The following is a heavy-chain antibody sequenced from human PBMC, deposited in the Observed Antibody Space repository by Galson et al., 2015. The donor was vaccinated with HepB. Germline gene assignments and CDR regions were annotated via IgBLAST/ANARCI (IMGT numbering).Heavy chain of an antibody. CDR1: GFTFSGSA. CDR3: TRHSGAVASPNWFDP. Sequence: LSCAASGFTFSGSAMHWVRQASGKGLEWVGRIRSKANSYATAYAASVKGRFTISRDGSKNTAYLQMNSLKTEDTAVYYCTRHSGAVASPNWFDPWGQGTLVTVSS. V-gene: IGHV3-73*01. D-gene: IGHD6-19*01. CDR2: IRSKANSYAT. J-gene: IGHJ5*02.